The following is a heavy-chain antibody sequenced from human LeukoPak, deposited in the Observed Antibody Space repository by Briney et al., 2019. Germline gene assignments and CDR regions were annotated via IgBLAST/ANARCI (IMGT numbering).Heavy chain of an antibody. CDR3: ARDSPMVTDY. Sequence: SETLSLTCAVYGGSFSGYYWSWIRQPPGKGLEWIGEINHRGGTNDNPSLKSRVTISVDTSKNQFSLKLSSVTAADTAVYYCARDSPMVTDYWGQGTLVTVSS. J-gene: IGHJ4*02. D-gene: IGHD5-18*01. V-gene: IGHV4-34*01. CDR2: INHRGGT. CDR1: GGSFSGYY.